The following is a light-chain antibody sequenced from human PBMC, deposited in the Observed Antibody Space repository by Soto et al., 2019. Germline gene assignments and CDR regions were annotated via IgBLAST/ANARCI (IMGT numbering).Light chain of an antibody. Sequence: EIVMTQSPATLSVSPGERATLSCRASQSVSSNFAWYKQKHGQAPRLLIFGASTRATGIPARCSGSGSGTDFTLTISSLQSEDFAVYYCQQYNKSPPYTFGQGTKLEIK. CDR3: QQYNKSPPYT. CDR1: QSVSSN. V-gene: IGKV3-15*01. J-gene: IGKJ2*01. CDR2: GAS.